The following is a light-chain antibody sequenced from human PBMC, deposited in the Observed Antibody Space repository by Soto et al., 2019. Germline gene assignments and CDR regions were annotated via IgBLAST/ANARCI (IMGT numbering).Light chain of an antibody. Sequence: QSALTQPRSVSGSPGQSVTISCTGTSSDVGAYNYVSWYQQHPGKAPKLMIYDVSIRPSGVPDRFSGSKSGNTASLTISGLQAEDEADYYCCSYAGSYTHYVFGTGTQLTVL. J-gene: IGLJ1*01. CDR1: SSDVGAYNY. V-gene: IGLV2-11*01. CDR3: CSYAGSYTHYV. CDR2: DVS.